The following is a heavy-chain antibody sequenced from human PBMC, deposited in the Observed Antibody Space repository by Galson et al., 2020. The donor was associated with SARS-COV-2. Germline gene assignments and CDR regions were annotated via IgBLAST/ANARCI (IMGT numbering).Heavy chain of an antibody. Sequence: SQASETLSLTCAVYGGSFSGYYWSWSRQPPGKGLEWIGEINHSGRTNYNPSLKSRVTISVDTSKNQFSLKLSSVTAADTAVYYCARGRTVTTFFGYAFGMDVWGQGTTVTVSS. CDR3: ARGRTVTTFFGYAFGMDV. J-gene: IGHJ6*02. D-gene: IGHD4-17*01. CDR2: INHSGRT. V-gene: IGHV4-34*01. CDR1: GGSFSGYY.